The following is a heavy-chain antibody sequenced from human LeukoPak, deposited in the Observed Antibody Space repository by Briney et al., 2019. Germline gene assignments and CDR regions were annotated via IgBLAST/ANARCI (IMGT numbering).Heavy chain of an antibody. V-gene: IGHV3-23*01. CDR3: AKDAAGPEY. CDR2: ISASGGDT. D-gene: IGHD6-13*01. Sequence: GGSLILSCVVSGLTFSRYSMSWVRQAPGKGLEWVSGISASGGDTWYPDSVKGRFTISRDNSKNTLFLQMNSLRVEDTAIYYCAKDAAGPEYWGQGTRVTVSS. J-gene: IGHJ4*02. CDR1: GLTFSRYS.